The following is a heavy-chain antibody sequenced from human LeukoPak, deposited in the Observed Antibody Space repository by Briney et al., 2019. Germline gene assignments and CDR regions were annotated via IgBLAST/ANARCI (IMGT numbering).Heavy chain of an antibody. CDR2: ISTSGST. V-gene: IGHV4-61*02. Sequence: SETLSLTCTVSGGSISSGSYYWSWIRQPAGKGLEWIGRISTSGSTYYNPSLKSRVTISVDTSKKQFSLKLSSVTAADTAVYYCARGDTYQLLFHWGQGTLVTVSS. J-gene: IGHJ4*02. D-gene: IGHD2-2*01. CDR3: ARGDTYQLLFH. CDR1: GGSISSGSYY.